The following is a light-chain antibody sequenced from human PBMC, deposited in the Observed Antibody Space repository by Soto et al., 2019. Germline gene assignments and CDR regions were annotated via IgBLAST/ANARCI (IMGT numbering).Light chain of an antibody. Sequence: QSALTQPASVSGSPGQSITISCTGTSNDVGGYNYVSWYQHHPGKAPKLLIYEVTNRPSGVSNRFSGSKSANTASLTISGLQSEDEADFYCSSYTGSHTWVFGGGTKLTVL. CDR3: SSYTGSHTWV. CDR1: SNDVGGYNY. CDR2: EVT. V-gene: IGLV2-14*01. J-gene: IGLJ3*02.